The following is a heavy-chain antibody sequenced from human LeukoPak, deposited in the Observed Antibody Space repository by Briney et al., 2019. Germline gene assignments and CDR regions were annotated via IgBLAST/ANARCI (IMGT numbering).Heavy chain of an antibody. CDR3: ATAGSDAFDI. CDR2: IYYSGST. J-gene: IGHJ3*02. CDR1: GGSISSSSYY. V-gene: IGHV4-39*01. D-gene: IGHD1-26*01. Sequence: SETLSLTCTVSGGSISSSSYYWGWIRQPPGKGLEWIGSIYYSGSTYYNPSLKSRVTISVDTSKNQFSLKPSSVTAADTAVYYCATAGSDAFDIWGQGTMVTVSS.